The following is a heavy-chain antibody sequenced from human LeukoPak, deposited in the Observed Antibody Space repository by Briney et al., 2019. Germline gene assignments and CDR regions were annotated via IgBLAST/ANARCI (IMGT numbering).Heavy chain of an antibody. CDR1: GFSISSGHY. V-gene: IGHV4-38-2*02. CDR3: ARHEDGYCSSTSCYGN. Sequence: YPSETLSLTCTVSGFSISSGHYWGWVRQPPGAGLEWIGSVYQSGTTYYNPSLKSRVTTSVDMSKNQFSLRLRPVTAADTAVYYCARHEDGYCSSTSCYGNWGQGTLVTVSS. D-gene: IGHD2-2*03. J-gene: IGHJ4*02. CDR2: VYQSGTT.